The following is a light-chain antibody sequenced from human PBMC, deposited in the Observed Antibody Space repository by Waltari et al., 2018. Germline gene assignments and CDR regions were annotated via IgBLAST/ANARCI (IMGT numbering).Light chain of an antibody. J-gene: IGLJ2*01. V-gene: IGLV2-14*03. Sequence: QSALTQPASVSGSPGQSLTLPCPGTRRDCGSYNHVLWYQQPPRTPPKLPIYDVPKRPSGVSGRFPGSKSGNTASLTISGLQPEDEADYFCSSYTPTSILVFGGGTKLTV. CDR1: RRDCGSYNH. CDR3: SSYTPTSILV. CDR2: DVP.